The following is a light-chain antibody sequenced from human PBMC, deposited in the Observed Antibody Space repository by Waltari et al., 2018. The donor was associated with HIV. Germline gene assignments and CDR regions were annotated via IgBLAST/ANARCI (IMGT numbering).Light chain of an antibody. J-gene: IGLJ1*01. CDR1: NIVSKR. CDR2: DDS. V-gene: IGLV3-21*02. Sequence: SYVLPPPPSVSVAPGQTARLTLGGNNIVSKRVPSYPQRPGQAPVLVVYDDSDRPSGIPERFSGSKSGNTATLTISRAEAGDEADYYCQVWDSSSDHYVFGTGTKVTV. CDR3: QVWDSSSDHYV.